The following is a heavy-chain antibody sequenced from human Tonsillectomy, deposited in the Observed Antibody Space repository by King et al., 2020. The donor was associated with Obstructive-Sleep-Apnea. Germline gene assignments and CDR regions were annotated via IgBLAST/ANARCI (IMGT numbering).Heavy chain of an antibody. V-gene: IGHV3-7*01. CDR2: IEQDGSVK. J-gene: IGHJ4*02. CDR1: GFTFSSYW. CDR3: AREYWGPDY. Sequence: VQLVESGGGLVQPGGSVRLSCGASGFTFSSYWMTWVRQAPGKGLEWVANIEQDGSVKNYDDSVKGRFTISRDNAKKSVFLQMNSLTAEDTAVYYCAREYWGPDYWGQGTLVTVSS. D-gene: IGHD3-16*01.